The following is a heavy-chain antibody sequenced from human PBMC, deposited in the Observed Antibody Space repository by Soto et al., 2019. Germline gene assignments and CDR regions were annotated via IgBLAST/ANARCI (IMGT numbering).Heavy chain of an antibody. V-gene: IGHV3-33*01. Sequence: QVQLVESGGGVVQPGTSLRLCCAASGFAFSTYDMHWVRQAPGKGLEWVAVIWSDGNNKLYADSVKGRITISRDNSMNTVYLQLNSLRAEDTAVYYCARDYIRAWFDYWGQGTLVTVSS. CDR3: ARDYIRAWFDY. CDR2: IWSDGNNK. CDR1: GFAFSTYD. D-gene: IGHD2-2*02. J-gene: IGHJ5*01.